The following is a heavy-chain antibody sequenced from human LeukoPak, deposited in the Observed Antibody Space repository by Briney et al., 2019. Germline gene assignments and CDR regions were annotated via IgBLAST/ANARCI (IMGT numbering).Heavy chain of an antibody. Sequence: GGSLRLSCAASGFTVSDYYMTWIRQAPGKGLDWVSYISFSGSTIYYAESVKGRFIISRDTAKNSLYLQMNSLRAEDTAVYYCVRGMEGGVSNFDYWGQGTLVTVSS. CDR2: ISFSGSTI. CDR1: GFTVSDYY. J-gene: IGHJ4*02. CDR3: VRGMEGGVSNFDY. V-gene: IGHV3-11*04. D-gene: IGHD3-16*01.